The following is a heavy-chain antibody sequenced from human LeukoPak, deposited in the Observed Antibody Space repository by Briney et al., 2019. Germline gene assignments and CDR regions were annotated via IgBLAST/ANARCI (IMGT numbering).Heavy chain of an antibody. CDR3: AKVFRDYGDCVSYFDY. D-gene: IGHD4-17*01. CDR2: ISGSGGST. CDR1: GFTFSSYA. V-gene: IGHV3-23*01. J-gene: IGHJ4*02. Sequence: PGGSLRLSCAASGFTFSSYAMSWVRQAPGKGLEWVSAISGSGGSTYYADSVKGRFTISRDNSKNTLYLQMNSLRAEDTALYYCAKVFRDYGDCVSYFDYWGQGALVTVSS.